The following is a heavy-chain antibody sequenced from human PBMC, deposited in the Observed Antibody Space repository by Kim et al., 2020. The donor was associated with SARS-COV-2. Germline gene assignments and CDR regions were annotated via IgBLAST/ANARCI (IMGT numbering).Heavy chain of an antibody. V-gene: IGHV3-23*01. Sequence: DSVKGRFTISRDNSKNTLYLQMNSLRAEDTAVYYCAKGRRAVAGTDWFDPWGQGTLVTVSS. D-gene: IGHD6-19*01. CDR3: AKGRRAVAGTDWFDP. J-gene: IGHJ5*02.